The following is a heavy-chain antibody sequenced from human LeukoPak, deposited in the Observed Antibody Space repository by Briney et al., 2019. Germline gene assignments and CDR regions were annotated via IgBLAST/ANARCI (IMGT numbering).Heavy chain of an antibody. CDR1: GDSITRHY. Sequence: PSETLSLTCTVSGDSITRHYWSWIRQTPGTGLEWIGYISYRGSTNYNPSLKSRVTMSVDTSNNQFSLRLSSVTDADTAVYYCATNAGPAALDAIDIWGQGTIVIVSS. CDR2: ISYRGST. D-gene: IGHD2-2*01. V-gene: IGHV4-59*08. CDR3: ATNAGPAALDAIDI. J-gene: IGHJ3*02.